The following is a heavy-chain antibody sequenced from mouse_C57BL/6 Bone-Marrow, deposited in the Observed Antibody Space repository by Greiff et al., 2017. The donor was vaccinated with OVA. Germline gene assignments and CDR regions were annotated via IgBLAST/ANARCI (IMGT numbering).Heavy chain of an antibody. J-gene: IGHJ4*01. D-gene: IGHD2-12*01. V-gene: IGHV1-54*01. CDR3: ARRDYNAMDY. Sequence: VQLVESGAELVRPGTSVKVSCTASGYAFTNYLIEWVKQRPGQGLEWIGVLTPGSGGTNYNAKFKGKATLTADKSSSTAYMQLSSLTSEDSAVYFCARRDYNAMDYWGQGTSVTVSS. CDR1: GYAFTNYL. CDR2: LTPGSGGT.